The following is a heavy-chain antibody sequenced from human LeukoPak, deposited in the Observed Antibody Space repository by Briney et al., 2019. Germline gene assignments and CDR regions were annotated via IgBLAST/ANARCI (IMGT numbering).Heavy chain of an antibody. Sequence: ASVKVSCKASGYTFTGYYMHWVRQAPGQGLEWVRWINPNSGGTNYAQKFQGRVTMTRDTSISTAYMELSRLRSDDTAVYYCARGFTYYYDSSGYYYGPYYYYGMDVWGQGTTVTVSS. D-gene: IGHD3-22*01. J-gene: IGHJ6*02. V-gene: IGHV1-2*02. CDR2: INPNSGGT. CDR3: ARGFTYYYDSSGYYYGPYYYYGMDV. CDR1: GYTFTGYY.